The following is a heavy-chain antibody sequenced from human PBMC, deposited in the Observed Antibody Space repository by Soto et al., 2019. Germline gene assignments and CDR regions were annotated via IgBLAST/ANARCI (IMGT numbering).Heavy chain of an antibody. CDR3: ARMTTVIGDYYMDV. V-gene: IGHV4-59*01. CDR2: IYYSGST. D-gene: IGHD4-17*01. J-gene: IGHJ6*03. Sequence: SETLSLTCTVSGGSISSYYWSWIRQPPGKGLEWIGYIYYSGSTNYNPSLKSRVTISVDTSKNQFSLKLSSVTAADTAMYYCARMTTVIGDYYMDVWGKGTTVTVSS. CDR1: GGSISSYY.